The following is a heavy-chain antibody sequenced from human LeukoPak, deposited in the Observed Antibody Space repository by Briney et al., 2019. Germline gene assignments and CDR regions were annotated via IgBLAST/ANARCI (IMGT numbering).Heavy chain of an antibody. CDR3: ARGGLRNWYFDL. D-gene: IGHD5-12*01. J-gene: IGHJ2*01. Sequence: KPGGSLRLSCEASGFKFSDYGMSWVRQTPGTGLEWVASIGSTGGDIYYADSVKGRFTISRDNAKQSLYLQMNTLTAEDTAVYYSARGGLRNWYFDLWGRGTLVTVSS. CDR1: GFKFSDYG. CDR2: IGSTGGDI. V-gene: IGHV3-21*04.